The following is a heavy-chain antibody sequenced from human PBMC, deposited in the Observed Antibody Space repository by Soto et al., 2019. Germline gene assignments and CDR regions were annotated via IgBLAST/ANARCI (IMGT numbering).Heavy chain of an antibody. CDR2: IYPADSDT. Sequence: PGASLKISCKCSGYSFPSQWIGWVRQMPGKGLEWMGNIYPADSDTRYSPSFQGLVTISADKSIRTAYLQWSSLKASDTGIYYCARVSHITASYYEYYGMDIWGQGTTVTVSS. D-gene: IGHD2-21*01. V-gene: IGHV5-51*01. CDR1: GYSFPSQW. CDR3: ARVSHITASYYEYYGMDI. J-gene: IGHJ6*02.